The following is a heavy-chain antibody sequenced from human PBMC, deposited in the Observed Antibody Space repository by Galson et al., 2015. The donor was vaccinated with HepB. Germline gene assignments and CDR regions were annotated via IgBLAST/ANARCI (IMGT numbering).Heavy chain of an antibody. CDR2: ISSQSDTI. D-gene: IGHD5/OR15-5a*01. CDR3: ARGPSVGHYFDY. V-gene: IGHV3-48*02. CDR1: GFTFSSYA. Sequence: SLRLSCAASGFTFSSYAMSWVRQAPGKGLEWVSWISSQSDTIYYTASVKGRFTISRDNADNSLYLQMNNLRDEDAAVYFCARGPSVGHYFDYWGQGTLVAVSS. J-gene: IGHJ4*02.